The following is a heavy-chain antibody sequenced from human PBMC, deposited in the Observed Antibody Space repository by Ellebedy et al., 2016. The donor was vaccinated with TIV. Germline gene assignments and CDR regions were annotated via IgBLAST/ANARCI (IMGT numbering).Heavy chain of an antibody. D-gene: IGHD1-26*01. CDR3: ARELGVVGATID. V-gene: IGHV1-2*02. CDR2: IGPRSGGT. Sequence: ASVKVSCXASGYTFTDYYMHWVRQAPGQGLEWMGWIGPRSGGTNYAQKFQGRVTLTRDTSISTAYMELSRLRSDDTAVYYCARELGVVGATIDWGQGSLITVSS. J-gene: IGHJ4*02. CDR1: GYTFTDYY.